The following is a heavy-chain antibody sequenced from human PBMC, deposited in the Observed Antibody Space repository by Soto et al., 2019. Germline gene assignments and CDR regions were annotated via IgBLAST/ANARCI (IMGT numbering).Heavy chain of an antibody. CDR3: AXVXAKNLRWSHRYYYYGMDV. CDR2: ISGSGGST. Sequence: GGSLRLSCAASGFTFSSYAMSWVRQAPGKGLEWVSAISGSGGSTYYADSVKGRFTISRDNSKNTLYLQMNSLRAEDTAVYYCAXVXAKNLRWSHRYYYYGMDVWGQGTTVTVSS. D-gene: IGHD4-17*01. CDR1: GFTFSSYA. V-gene: IGHV3-23*01. J-gene: IGHJ6*02.